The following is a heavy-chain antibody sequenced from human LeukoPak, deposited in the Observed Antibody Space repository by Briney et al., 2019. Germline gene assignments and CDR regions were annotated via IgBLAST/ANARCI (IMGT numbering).Heavy chain of an antibody. CDR3: GRGGAGTAYYDWDLFHFDY. V-gene: IGHV1-2*02. CDR2: INPNRGGT. D-gene: IGHD5-12*01. Sequence: ASVKVSCKASGYTFTGYYMHGVRQAPGQGLEWMGWINPNRGGTSYAQRFQGRVTLTRNTAISTAHMELSRLRSGDPGVDYCGRGGAGTAYYDWDLFHFDYWGQGTLVTVSS. J-gene: IGHJ4*02. CDR1: GYTFTGYY.